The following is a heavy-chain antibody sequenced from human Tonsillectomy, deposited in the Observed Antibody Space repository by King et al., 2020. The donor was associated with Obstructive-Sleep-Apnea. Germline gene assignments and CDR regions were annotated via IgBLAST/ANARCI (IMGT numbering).Heavy chain of an antibody. CDR3: ARQADSSGYYYRDY. CDR1: GYRFTSYW. J-gene: IGHJ4*02. CDR2: IDPSDSYT. V-gene: IGHV5-10-1*01. Sequence: QLVQSGAEVQKPGESLRISCKGSGYRFTSYWINWVRQMPGKGLEWMGRIDPSDSYTDYSPSFQGHVTMSADRSSSSAYLYWSSLKASDTGMYYCARQADSSGYYYRDYWGQGTLVTVSS. D-gene: IGHD3-22*01.